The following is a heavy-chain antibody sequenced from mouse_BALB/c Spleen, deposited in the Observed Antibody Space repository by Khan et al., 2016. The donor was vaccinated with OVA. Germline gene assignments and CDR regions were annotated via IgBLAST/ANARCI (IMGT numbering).Heavy chain of an antibody. CDR1: GFSFSDYY. J-gene: IGHJ4*01. CDR3: AGHWSGKGDAMDC. D-gene: IGHD1-3*01. CDR2: IINGGGTT. Sequence: EVELVESGGGLVQPGGSLKLSCATSGFSFSDYYMYWFRQTPEKRLEWVAYIINGGGTTYYPATVKGRFTISRDNAKNTLHLQMRRQKSKDTAMDYCAGHWSGKGDAMDCWGQGTSVTVSS. V-gene: IGHV5-12*02.